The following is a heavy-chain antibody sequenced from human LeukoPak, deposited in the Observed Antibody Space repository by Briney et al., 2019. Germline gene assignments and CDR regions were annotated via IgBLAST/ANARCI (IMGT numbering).Heavy chain of an antibody. D-gene: IGHD1-26*01. CDR1: GYTFTGYY. Sequence: GASVTVSCKASGYTFTGYYMHWVRQAPGQGLEWMGWIYPNSGGTGYAQNFQGRVTMTLDTSITTAYMELDRLTSDDTAVYYCAREFPRTSGFDYGGQGSLVTVSS. CDR2: IYPNSGGT. J-gene: IGHJ4*02. CDR3: AREFPRTSGFDY. V-gene: IGHV1-2*02.